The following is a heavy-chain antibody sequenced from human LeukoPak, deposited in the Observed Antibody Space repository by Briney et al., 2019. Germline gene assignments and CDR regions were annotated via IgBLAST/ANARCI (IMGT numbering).Heavy chain of an antibody. V-gene: IGHV5-51*01. CDR2: DFPGVSAP. J-gene: IGHJ4*02. D-gene: IGHD2-21*02. CDR3: ARLCGGDCDSPDFDY. CDR1: GARITSYW. Sequence: GGALESSYQGAGARITSYWIGGGRPQAGKGGEGRGIDFPGVSAPSYSPSFPRQVTISADKSISTAFLQWSSLQASDTAMYYCARLCGGDCDSPDFDYWGQGTLVTVSS.